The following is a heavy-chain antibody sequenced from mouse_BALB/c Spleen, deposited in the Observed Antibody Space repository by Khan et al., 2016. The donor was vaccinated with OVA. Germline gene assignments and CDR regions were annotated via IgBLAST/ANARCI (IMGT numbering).Heavy chain of an antibody. Sequence: VQLQQSGPELVKPGASVKMSCKASGYTFTSYVMHWLRQKPGQGLEWLGSIYPFNDDTKYNEKFKGKATLTSDKSSSTAYMELSSLTSEDTAVYYCAKNYRYDVYFDYWGQGTTLTVSA. CDR1: GYTFTSYV. V-gene: IGHV1S136*01. CDR2: IYPFNDDT. D-gene: IGHD2-14*01. J-gene: IGHJ2*01. CDR3: AKNYRYDVYFDY.